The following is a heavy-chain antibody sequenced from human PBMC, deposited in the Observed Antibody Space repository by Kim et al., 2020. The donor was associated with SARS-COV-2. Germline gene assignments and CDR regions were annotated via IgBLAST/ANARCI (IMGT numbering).Heavy chain of an antibody. D-gene: IGHD6-19*01. CDR1: GGSISSGGYY. J-gene: IGHJ6*02. V-gene: IGHV4-31*03. CDR3: ARDCRKQWLGDYYYYGMDV. CDR2: IYYSRST. Sequence: SETLSLTCTVSGGSISSGGYYWSWIRQHPGKGLEWIGYIYYSRSTYYNPSLKSRVTISVDTSKNQFSLKLSSVTAADTAVYYCARDCRKQWLGDYYYYGMDVWGQGTTVTVSS.